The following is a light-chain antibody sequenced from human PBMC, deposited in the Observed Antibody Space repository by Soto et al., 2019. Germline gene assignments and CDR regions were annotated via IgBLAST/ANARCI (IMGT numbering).Light chain of an antibody. CDR1: SSDIGVYNY. CDR2: DVS. J-gene: IGLJ1*01. V-gene: IGLV2-14*01. Sequence: QSVLTQPASVSGSHGQSITVSCTGTSSDIGVYNYVSWYQQHPGKAPKVMIYDVSNRPSGVSNRFSGSKSGNTASLTISGLQADDEDEYYCSSYTINSTLVFGTGTTLTVL. CDR3: SSYTINSTLV.